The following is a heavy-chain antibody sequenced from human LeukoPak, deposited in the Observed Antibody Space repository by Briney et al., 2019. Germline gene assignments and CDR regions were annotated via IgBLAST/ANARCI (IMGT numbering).Heavy chain of an antibody. Sequence: SETLSLTCTVSGGSISSYYWSWIRQPPGKGLEWIGYTYYSGSTNYNPSLKSRVTISVDTSKNQFSLKLSSVTAADTAVYYCARRAGFRVPFDYWGQGTLVTVSS. D-gene: IGHD3-10*01. CDR3: ARRAGFRVPFDY. J-gene: IGHJ4*02. V-gene: IGHV4-59*08. CDR2: TYYSGST. CDR1: GGSISSYY.